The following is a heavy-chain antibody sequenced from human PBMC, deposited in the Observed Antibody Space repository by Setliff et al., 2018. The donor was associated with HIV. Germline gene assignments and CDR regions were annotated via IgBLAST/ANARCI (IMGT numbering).Heavy chain of an antibody. J-gene: IGHJ6*03. CDR3: ARGVVVVPAAREHYYYMDV. CDR2: INHSGTT. CDR1: GGSFSGYY. D-gene: IGHD2-2*01. Sequence: PSETLSLTCAVYGGSFSGYYWTWIRQPPGKGLEWIGEINHSGTTNHNPSLKSRVAMSVDMSKYQFSLKLTSVTAADTAVYYCARGVVVVPAAREHYYYMDVWGKGTTVTDS. V-gene: IGHV4-34*01.